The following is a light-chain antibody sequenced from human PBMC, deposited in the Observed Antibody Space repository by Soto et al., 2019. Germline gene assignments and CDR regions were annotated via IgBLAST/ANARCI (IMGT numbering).Light chain of an antibody. V-gene: IGLV1-44*01. CDR2: STN. CDR3: ATWDDSLNGWV. Sequence: QLVLTQPPSASGTPGQRITISCSGTSSNIGSNPINWYHQLPGTAPKLLIYSTNQRPSGVPDRFSGSKSGTSASLAISGLESEDEADYYCATWDDSLNGWVFGGGTKVTVL. J-gene: IGLJ3*02. CDR1: SSNIGSNP.